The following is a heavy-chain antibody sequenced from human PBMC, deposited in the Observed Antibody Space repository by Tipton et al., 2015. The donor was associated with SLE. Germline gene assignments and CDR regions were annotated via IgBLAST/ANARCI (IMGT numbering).Heavy chain of an antibody. J-gene: IGHJ2*01. CDR1: GGSFSFYY. V-gene: IGHV4-34*01. CDR3: ARNLGPEWMATKRGYFDL. D-gene: IGHD5-24*01. Sequence: TLSLTCAVFGGSFSFYYWRWIRQPPGKGLEWIGEINHSGSTNYNPSLKSRVTISVDTSKNQFSLKLSSVTAADTAVYYCARNLGPEWMATKRGYFDLWGRGTLVSVSS. CDR2: INHSGST.